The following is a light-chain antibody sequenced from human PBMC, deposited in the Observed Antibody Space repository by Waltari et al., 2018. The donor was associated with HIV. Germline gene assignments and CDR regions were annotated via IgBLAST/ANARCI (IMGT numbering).Light chain of an antibody. CDR2: GNY. Sequence: QSVVTQPPSVSGTPGQTVTISCSGSTSNIGIKTVNWYQHLPGTAPKRSIYGNYQRPAGVPDRFSASRSGTSASLAISGLQSEDEADYYCASWDASLNGWVFGGGTKLTVL. V-gene: IGLV1-44*01. CDR3: ASWDASLNGWV. J-gene: IGLJ3*02. CDR1: TSNIGIKT.